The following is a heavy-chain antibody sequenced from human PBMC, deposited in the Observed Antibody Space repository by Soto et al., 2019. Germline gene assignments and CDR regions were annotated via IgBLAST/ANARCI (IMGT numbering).Heavy chain of an antibody. CDR1: GFTFSSYW. V-gene: IGHV3-7*01. CDR3: ARGNKPYYYDSSVKDYGMDV. D-gene: IGHD3-22*01. Sequence: GGSLRLSCAASGFTFSSYWMSWVRQAPGKGLEWVANIKRDGSEKYYVDSVKGRFTISRDNAKNSLYLQMNSLRAEDTAVYYCARGNKPYYYDSSVKDYGMDVWGQGTTVTVSS. CDR2: IKRDGSEK. J-gene: IGHJ6*02.